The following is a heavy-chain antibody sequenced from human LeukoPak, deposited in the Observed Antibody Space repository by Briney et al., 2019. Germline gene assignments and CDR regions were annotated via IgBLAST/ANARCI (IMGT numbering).Heavy chain of an antibody. CDR1: GFTFSSYG. Sequence: GGSLRLSCAASGFTFSSYGMHWVRQAPGKGLEWVAVISYDGSNKYYADSVKGRFTISRDNSKNTLYLQMNSPRAEDTAVYYCAKGTDSSGWSGDWFDPWGQGTLVTVSS. CDR2: ISYDGSNK. J-gene: IGHJ5*02. D-gene: IGHD6-19*01. V-gene: IGHV3-30*18. CDR3: AKGTDSSGWSGDWFDP.